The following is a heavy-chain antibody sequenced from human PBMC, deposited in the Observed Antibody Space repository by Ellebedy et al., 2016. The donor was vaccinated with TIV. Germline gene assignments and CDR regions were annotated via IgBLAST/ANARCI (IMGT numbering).Heavy chain of an antibody. J-gene: IGHJ4*02. CDR2: IWYDGSNK. V-gene: IGHV3-33*03. CDR1: GFSFSSYG. CDR3: VKEGEGCDYNSHFQY. D-gene: IGHD4-11*01. Sequence: PGGSLRLSCAASGFSFSSYGMHWVRQAPGKGLEWVGVIWYDGSNKYYADSVKGRFTVSRDKSKNMVYLQLNSLTAEDPAVYYCVKEGEGCDYNSHFQYWGQGNLVTVSS.